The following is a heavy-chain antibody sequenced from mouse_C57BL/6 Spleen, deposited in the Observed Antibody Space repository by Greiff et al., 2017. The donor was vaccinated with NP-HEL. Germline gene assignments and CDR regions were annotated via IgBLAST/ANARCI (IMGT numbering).Heavy chain of an antibody. CDR2: IDPEDGET. J-gene: IGHJ4*01. Sequence: EVKLQQSGAELVKPGASVKLSCTASGFNIKDYYMHWVKQRTEQGLEWIGRIDPEDGETKYAPKFQGKATITADTSSNTAYLQLSSLTSEDTAVYYCVDSSGTGPYAMDYWGQGTSVTVSS. D-gene: IGHD3-2*02. V-gene: IGHV14-2*01. CDR1: GFNIKDYY. CDR3: VDSSGTGPYAMDY.